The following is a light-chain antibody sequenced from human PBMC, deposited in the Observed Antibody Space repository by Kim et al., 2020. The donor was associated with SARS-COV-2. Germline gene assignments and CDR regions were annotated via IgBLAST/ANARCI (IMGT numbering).Light chain of an antibody. Sequence: NFMLTQPHSGSESPGKTVTISCTRSSGSIASNYVQWYQQRPGSAPTTVIYEDNQRPSGVPDRFSGSIDSSSNSASLTISGLKTEDEADYYCQSYDSSNPWVFGGGTQLTVL. V-gene: IGLV6-57*04. CDR3: QSYDSSNPWV. CDR2: EDN. J-gene: IGLJ3*02. CDR1: SGSIASNY.